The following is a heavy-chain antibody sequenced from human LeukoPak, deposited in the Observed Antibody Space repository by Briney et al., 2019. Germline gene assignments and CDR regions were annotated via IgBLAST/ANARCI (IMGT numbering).Heavy chain of an antibody. V-gene: IGHV3-30-3*01. CDR3: AGAYYSDSSVYHHPLDY. CDR1: GFTFSSYS. CDR2: ISYDGSNE. D-gene: IGHD3-22*01. Sequence: GRSLRLSCAASGFTFSSYSMQWVRQAPGKGLQWVAGISYDGSNEYYADSVKGRLTISRDNSKNTVYLQMNSLRAEDTAVYYCAGAYYSDSSVYHHPLDYWGQGTLVTVCS. J-gene: IGHJ4*02.